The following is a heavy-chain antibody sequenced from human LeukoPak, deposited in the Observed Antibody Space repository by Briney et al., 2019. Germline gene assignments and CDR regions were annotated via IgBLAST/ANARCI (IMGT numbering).Heavy chain of an antibody. D-gene: IGHD2-21*02. J-gene: IGHJ4*02. Sequence: ASVKVSCKASGYTFTGNHMHWVCQAPGQELEWMGWINPNSGGTNYAQKFQGRVIMTRDTSISTAYMELSRLGSDDTAVYYCARGGSTDSIHSCGGNCYFLDYWGQGTLVTVSS. CDR2: INPNSGGT. CDR3: ARGGSTDSIHSCGGNCYFLDY. CDR1: GYTFTGNH. V-gene: IGHV1-2*02.